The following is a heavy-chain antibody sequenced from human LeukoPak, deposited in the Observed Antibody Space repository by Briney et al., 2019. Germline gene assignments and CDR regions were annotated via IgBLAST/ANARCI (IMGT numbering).Heavy chain of an antibody. V-gene: IGHV3-21*01. D-gene: IGHD3-22*01. CDR1: GFTFSSYS. Sequence: GPLRLSCAASGFTFSSYSMNWVRQAPGKGLEWVSSISSSSSYIYYADSVKGRFTISRDNAKNSLYLQMNSLRAEDTAVYYCARPYYYDSSGYYFPYWGQGTLVTVSS. CDR2: ISSSSSYI. CDR3: ARPYYYDSSGYYFPY. J-gene: IGHJ4*02.